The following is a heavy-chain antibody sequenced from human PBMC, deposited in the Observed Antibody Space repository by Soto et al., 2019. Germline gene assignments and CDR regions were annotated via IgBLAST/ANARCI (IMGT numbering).Heavy chain of an antibody. V-gene: IGHV4-59*01. CDR3: ARGGRGSGLYFLYYFDL. D-gene: IGHD6-19*01. CDR2: IYHTGST. Sequence: SLTCSVSAGSLSNYYWTWIRQSPGKGLEWIGEIYHTGSTKYNPSLKSRVAISVDMSKNQFSLTLNSVTPADTAVYYCARGGRGSGLYFLYYFDLWGQGTLVTVSS. J-gene: IGHJ4*02. CDR1: AGSLSNYY.